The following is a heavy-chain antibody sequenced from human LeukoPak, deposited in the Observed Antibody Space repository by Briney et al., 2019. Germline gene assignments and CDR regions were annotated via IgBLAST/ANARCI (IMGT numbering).Heavy chain of an antibody. Sequence: GGSLRLSCAASGFTFSSYAMHWVRPAPGKGLEWVAVISYDGSNKYYADSVKGRFTISRDNSKNTLYLQMNSLRAEDTAVYYCARDKAPHFRYFDWLTMDVWGQGTTVTVSS. V-gene: IGHV3-30-3*01. J-gene: IGHJ6*02. CDR1: GFTFSSYA. CDR3: ARDKAPHFRYFDWLTMDV. CDR2: ISYDGSNK. D-gene: IGHD3-9*01.